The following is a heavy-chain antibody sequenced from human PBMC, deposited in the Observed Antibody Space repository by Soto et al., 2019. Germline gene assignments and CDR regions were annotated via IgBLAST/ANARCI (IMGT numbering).Heavy chain of an antibody. D-gene: IGHD4-17*01. Sequence: PSETLSLTCTVSGGSISSYYWSWIRQPPGKGLEWIGYIYYSGSTNYNPSLKSRVTISVDTSKNQFSLKLSSVTAADTAVYYCARHGTYGDLYYWGQGTLVTVSS. CDR1: GGSISSYY. CDR3: ARHGTYGDLYY. J-gene: IGHJ4*02. CDR2: IYYSGST. V-gene: IGHV4-59*08.